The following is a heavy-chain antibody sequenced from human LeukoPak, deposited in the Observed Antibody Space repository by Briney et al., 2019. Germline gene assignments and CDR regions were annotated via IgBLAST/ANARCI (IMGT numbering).Heavy chain of an antibody. CDR1: GGSISTSNYY. CDR2: IFYSGST. Sequence: SETLSLTCTVSGGSISTSNYYWGWIRQPPGKGLEWIGNIFYSGSTYYSPSLKSRVTISLDTSRNQFSLKLTSVTAADTAVYYCSRLYCTTSSCGRFDPWGQGTLVTVSS. CDR3: SRLYCTTSSCGRFDP. V-gene: IGHV4-39*01. D-gene: IGHD2-2*01. J-gene: IGHJ5*02.